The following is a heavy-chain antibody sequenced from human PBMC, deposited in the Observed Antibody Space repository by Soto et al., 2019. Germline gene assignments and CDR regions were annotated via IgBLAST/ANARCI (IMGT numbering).Heavy chain of an antibody. V-gene: IGHV3-33*01. D-gene: IGHD2-15*01. CDR3: ASEYCSGGSCYYYGMDV. J-gene: IGHJ6*02. Sequence: GGSLRLSCAASGCTFISYGMHWVRQAPGKGLEWVAVIWYDGSNKYYADSVKGRFTISRDNSKNTLYLQMNSLRAEDTAVYYWASEYCSGGSCYYYGMDVWGQGTTVTVSS. CDR2: IWYDGSNK. CDR1: GCTFISYG.